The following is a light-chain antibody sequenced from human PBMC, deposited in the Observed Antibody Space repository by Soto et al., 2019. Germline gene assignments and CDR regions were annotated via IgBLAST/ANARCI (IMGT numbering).Light chain of an antibody. CDR2: RNN. J-gene: IGLJ1*01. CDR1: SSNIGNND. CDR3: AAWDDTLSGYIFV. V-gene: IGLV1-47*01. Sequence: QLVLTQPPSASGTPGQRVTISCSGSSSNIGNNDVYWYQQLPGTAPKTLIYRNNQRPSGVPDRFSGSKSGTSASLAISGLRSEDEADYYCAAWDDTLSGYIFVFGTGTKLTVL.